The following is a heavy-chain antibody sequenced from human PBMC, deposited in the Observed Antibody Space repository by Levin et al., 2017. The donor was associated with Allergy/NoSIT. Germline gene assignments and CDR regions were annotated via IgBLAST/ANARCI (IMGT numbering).Heavy chain of an antibody. D-gene: IGHD1-26*01. V-gene: IGHV3-72*01. J-gene: IGHJ6*02. Sequence: PGGSLRLSCAASGFTFSDHYMNWVRQSPGKGLEWVGRSRNKVNSYTTEYAASVKGRFTISRDDSKNSLYLQMNSLKTEDTAVYYCARGGALDVWGQGTTVTVSS. CDR1: GFTFSDHY. CDR3: ARGGALDV. CDR2: SRNKVNSYTT.